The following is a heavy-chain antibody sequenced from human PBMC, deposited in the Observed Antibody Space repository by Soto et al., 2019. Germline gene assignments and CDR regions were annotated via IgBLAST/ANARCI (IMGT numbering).Heavy chain of an antibody. CDR3: AKDPVDDYLGMDV. Sequence: QVQLVESGGGVVQPGRSLRLSCAASGFTFSSYGMHWVRQAPGKGLEWVAVISYDGSNKYYADSVKGRFTISRDNSKNTLYLQMNSRRAEDTAVYYCAKDPVDDYLGMDVWGQGTKVTVSS. J-gene: IGHJ6*02. CDR2: ISYDGSNK. D-gene: IGHD3-16*01. V-gene: IGHV3-30*18. CDR1: GFTFSSYG.